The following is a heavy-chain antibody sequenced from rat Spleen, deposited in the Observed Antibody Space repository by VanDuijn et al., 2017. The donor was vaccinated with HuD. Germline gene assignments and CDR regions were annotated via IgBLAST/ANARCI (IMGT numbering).Heavy chain of an antibody. D-gene: IGHD1-10*01. J-gene: IGHJ2*01. V-gene: IGHV5-17*01. CDR1: GFIFSDYA. CDR2: ISFDGGRN. Sequence: EVQLVESDGGLVQPGRSLKLSCAASGFIFSDYAMAWVRQAPKKGLEWVATISFDGGRNFYRDSVKGRFTISRDNAKRSLYLQMDSLRSEDTATYYCARHGIYNNYGWFPYWGQGVMVTVSS. CDR3: ARHGIYNNYGWFPY.